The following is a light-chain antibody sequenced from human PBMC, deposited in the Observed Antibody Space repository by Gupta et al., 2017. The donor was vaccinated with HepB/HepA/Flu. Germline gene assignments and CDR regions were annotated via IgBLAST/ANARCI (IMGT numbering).Light chain of an antibody. Sequence: DIQMTQSPSSLSASVGDRVTITCQASQDISNDLNWYQQKPGKAPKILIYDASDFGTGVPSRCSGCGTGTAFTITIISLQPDDVATYYYHQNYNLSHTFGGGTKLEIK. CDR1: QDISND. CDR3: HQNYNLSHT. V-gene: IGKV1-33*01. CDR2: DAS. J-gene: IGKJ4*01.